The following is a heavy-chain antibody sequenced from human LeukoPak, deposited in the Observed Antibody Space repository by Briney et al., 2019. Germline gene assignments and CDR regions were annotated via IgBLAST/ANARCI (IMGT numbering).Heavy chain of an antibody. V-gene: IGHV3-7*01. Sequence: PGGSLRLSCATSGLAFSNFWMYWVRQAPGKGLEWVASIKPDGSEDFHADSVKGRFNISRDNAKNSLFLQMTNLKAEDTAVYYCAVDRRFKIFDYWGQGTLVTVSS. J-gene: IGHJ4*02. CDR2: IKPDGSED. D-gene: IGHD5-24*01. CDR3: AVDRRFKIFDY. CDR1: GLAFSNFW.